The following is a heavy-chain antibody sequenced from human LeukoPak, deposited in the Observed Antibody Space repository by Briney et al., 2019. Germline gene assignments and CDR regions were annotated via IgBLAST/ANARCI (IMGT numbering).Heavy chain of an antibody. Sequence: SETLSLTCTVSGGSISSSSYYWGWIRQPPGKGLEWIGSIYYSGSTYYNPSLKRRVTISVDTSKNQFSLKLSSVTAADTAVYYCARFVPSYYDSSGYFDYWGQGTLVTVSS. CDR1: GGSISSSSYY. CDR3: ARFVPSYYDSSGYFDY. CDR2: IYYSGST. J-gene: IGHJ4*02. D-gene: IGHD3-22*01. V-gene: IGHV4-39*07.